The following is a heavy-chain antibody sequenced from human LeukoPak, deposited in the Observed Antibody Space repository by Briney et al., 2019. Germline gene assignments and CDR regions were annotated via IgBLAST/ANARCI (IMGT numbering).Heavy chain of an antibody. J-gene: IGHJ4*02. CDR1: GFPFNTYA. Sequence: GGSLRLPCAASGFPFNTYAMSWVRQAPGKGLEYISVIRPTGTNTYYASSVKGRFTISRDDSRTMVYLQMSSLRAEDTAIYYCAKLAFYETSAPLRDIDFWGQGTLVTVSS. V-gene: IGHV3-23*01. CDR2: IRPTGTNT. CDR3: AKLAFYETSAPLRDIDF. D-gene: IGHD1-14*01.